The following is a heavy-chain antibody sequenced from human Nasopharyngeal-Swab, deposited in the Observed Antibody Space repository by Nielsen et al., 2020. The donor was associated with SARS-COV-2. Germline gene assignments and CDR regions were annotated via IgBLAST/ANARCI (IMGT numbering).Heavy chain of an antibody. D-gene: IGHD6-13*01. Sequence: WIRQPPGKGLEWVANIKQDGSEKYYVDSVKGRFTISRDNAKNSLYLQMNSLRAEDTAAYYCASVHSSSWYFDYWGQGTLVTVSS. CDR2: IKQDGSEK. CDR3: ASVHSSSWYFDY. J-gene: IGHJ4*02. V-gene: IGHV3-7*01.